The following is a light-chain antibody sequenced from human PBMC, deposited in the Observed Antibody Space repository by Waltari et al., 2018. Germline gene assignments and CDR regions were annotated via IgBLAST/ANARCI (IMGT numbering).Light chain of an antibody. CDR2: AAS. CDR1: QGISSY. CDR3: QQYYSYPYT. Sequence: ILTTQSPSSLSASTGDRITITCRASQGISSYLAWYQQKPGKAPKLLIYAASTLQSGVPSRFSGSGSGTDFTLTISCLQSEDFATYYCQQYYSYPYTFGQGTKLEIK. V-gene: IGKV1-8*01. J-gene: IGKJ2*01.